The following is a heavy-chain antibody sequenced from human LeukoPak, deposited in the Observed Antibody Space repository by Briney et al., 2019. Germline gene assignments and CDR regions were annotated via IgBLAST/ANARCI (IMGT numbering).Heavy chain of an antibody. CDR1: GYTFTSYY. Sequence: ASVKVSCKASGYTFTSYYMHWVRQAPGQGLEWMGIINPSGGSISYAQKFQGRVTMTRDTSTSTVYMELSSLRSEDTAVYYCARDYTEYYYDSSGYPDCWGQGTLVTVSS. J-gene: IGHJ4*02. CDR3: ARDYTEYYYDSSGYPDC. V-gene: IGHV1-46*01. CDR2: INPSGGSI. D-gene: IGHD3-22*01.